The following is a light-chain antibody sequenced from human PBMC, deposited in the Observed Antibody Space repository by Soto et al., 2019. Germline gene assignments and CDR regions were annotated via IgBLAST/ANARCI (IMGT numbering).Light chain of an antibody. CDR2: DAS. V-gene: IGKV3-11*01. CDR3: QQRSNWPLT. Sequence: DIVLTQSPATLSLSPGERATLSCRASQSVSSSLAWYQQKPGQTPRLLIYDASNRATGISARFNGSGSGTDFTLTVSSLEPEDFAVYYCQQRSNWPLTFGGGTKVEIK. J-gene: IGKJ4*01. CDR1: QSVSSS.